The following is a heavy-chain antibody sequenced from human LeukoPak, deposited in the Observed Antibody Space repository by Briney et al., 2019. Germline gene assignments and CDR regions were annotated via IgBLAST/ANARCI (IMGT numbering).Heavy chain of an antibody. CDR3: AKTAVSYSSGWPNWYFDL. V-gene: IGHV3-30*02. Sequence: AGGSLRPSCAASGFTFSSYGMHWVRQAPGKGLEWVAFIRYDGSNKYYADSVKGRFTISRDNSKNTLYLQMNSLRAEDTAVYYCAKTAVSYSSGWPNWYFDLWGRGTLVTVSS. J-gene: IGHJ2*01. CDR2: IRYDGSNK. D-gene: IGHD6-19*01. CDR1: GFTFSSYG.